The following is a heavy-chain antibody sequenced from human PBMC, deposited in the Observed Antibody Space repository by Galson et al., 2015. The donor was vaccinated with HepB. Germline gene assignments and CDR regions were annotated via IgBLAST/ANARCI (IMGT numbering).Heavy chain of an antibody. Sequence: LSLTCAVYGGSFSSSSRSWIRQPPGKGLEWIGEGTHNGSTNYNPSLRSRVIMTLDTSKNQFSLRLTSVSAADTAVYFCARGPRWLAPQYSALDVWGQGTTVIVSS. CDR3: ARGPRWLAPQYSALDV. CDR2: GTHNGST. CDR1: GGSFSSSS. J-gene: IGHJ6*01. V-gene: IGHV4-34*01. D-gene: IGHD6-19*01.